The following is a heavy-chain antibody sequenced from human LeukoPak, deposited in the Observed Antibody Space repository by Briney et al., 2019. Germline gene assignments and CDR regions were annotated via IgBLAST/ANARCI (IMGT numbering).Heavy chain of an antibody. CDR3: ARDGNGSRAFDY. V-gene: IGHV4-4*07. CDR2: IYTSGST. Sequence: SETLSLTCTASGGSISSYYWSWIRQPAGKGLEWIGRIYTSGSTNYNPSLKSRVTISVDKSNNQFSPNLTSVTAADTAVYYCARDGNGSRAFDYWGQGTLITVFS. CDR1: GGSISSYY. D-gene: IGHD2-15*01. J-gene: IGHJ4*02.